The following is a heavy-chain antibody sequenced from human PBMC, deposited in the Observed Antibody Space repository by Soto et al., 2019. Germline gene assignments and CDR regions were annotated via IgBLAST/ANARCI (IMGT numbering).Heavy chain of an antibody. CDR2: ISAYNVNT. J-gene: IGHJ6*02. CDR3: AMGIAAAGTLRMDV. CDR1: GYTFTSYG. Sequence: GASVKVSCKASGYTFTSYGISWVRQAPGQGLEWMGWISAYNVNTNYAQKLQGRVTMTADTSTSTAYMELRSLRSDDTAVYYCAMGIAAAGTLRMDVWGQGTTVTVSS. V-gene: IGHV1-18*01. D-gene: IGHD6-13*01.